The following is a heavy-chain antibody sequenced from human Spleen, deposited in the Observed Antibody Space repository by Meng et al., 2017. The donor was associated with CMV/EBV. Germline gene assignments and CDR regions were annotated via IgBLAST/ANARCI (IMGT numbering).Heavy chain of an antibody. CDR2: IIPIFGTI. Sequence: SVKVSCKASGGTFSSYAITWVRQAPGQGLEWMGGIIPIFGTINYAQKFQGRVTITTDESTSIAYMELSSLRSEDTAVYYCAMPTVTTADWFDPWGQGTLVTVSS. CDR1: GGTFSSYA. D-gene: IGHD4-11*01. V-gene: IGHV1-69*05. J-gene: IGHJ5*02. CDR3: AMPTVTTADWFDP.